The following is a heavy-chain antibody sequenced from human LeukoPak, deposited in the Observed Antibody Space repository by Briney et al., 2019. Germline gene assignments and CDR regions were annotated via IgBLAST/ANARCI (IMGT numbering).Heavy chain of an antibody. V-gene: IGHV1-69*04. J-gene: IGHJ5*02. CDR1: GGTFSSYA. CDR3: ARVERGIVATSADWFDP. Sequence: SVKVSCKASGGTFSSYAISWVRQAPGQGLEWMGRIIPILGIANYAQKFQGRVTITADKSTSTAYMELSSLRSEDTAVYYCARVERGIVATSADWFDPWGQGTLVTVSS. D-gene: IGHD5-12*01. CDR2: IIPILGIA.